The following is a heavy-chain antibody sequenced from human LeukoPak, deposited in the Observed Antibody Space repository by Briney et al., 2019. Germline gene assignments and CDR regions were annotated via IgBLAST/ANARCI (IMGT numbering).Heavy chain of an antibody. Sequence: PGGSLRLSCAASGFTFSSYNMNWVRQAPGKGPEWVSSITSSSSYIYYADSVKGRFTISRDNAKNSLSLQMNSLRAEDTAVYYCAKGLPWGIAAAGMLDYWGQGTLVTVSS. CDR2: ITSSSSYI. D-gene: IGHD6-13*01. CDR1: GFTFSSYN. CDR3: AKGLPWGIAAAGMLDY. V-gene: IGHV3-21*01. J-gene: IGHJ4*02.